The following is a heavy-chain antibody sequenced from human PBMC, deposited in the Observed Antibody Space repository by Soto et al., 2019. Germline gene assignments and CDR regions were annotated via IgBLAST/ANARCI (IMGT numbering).Heavy chain of an antibody. CDR2: IKTKTDGGTT. CDR1: GFTFSNAW. D-gene: IGHD6-13*01. V-gene: IGHV3-15*01. CDR3: TTARWYTYYFDY. J-gene: IGHJ4*02. Sequence: EVQLVESGGGLVKPGGSLRLSCAASGFTFSNAWMSWVRQAPGKGLEWVGRIKTKTDGGTTDYAAPVKGRFTISRDDSNNTLYLQMNSLKTEDTAVYYCTTARWYTYYFDYWGQGTLVTVSS.